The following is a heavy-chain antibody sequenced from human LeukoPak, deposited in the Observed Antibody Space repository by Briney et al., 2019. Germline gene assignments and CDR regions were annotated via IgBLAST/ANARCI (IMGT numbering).Heavy chain of an antibody. J-gene: IGHJ4*02. CDR2: ISSSGSTI. V-gene: IGHV3-11*01. D-gene: IGHD3-10*01. CDR1: GFIFSDYY. Sequence: GGSLRLSCAASGFIFSDYYMGWIRQAPGRGLEWVSYISSSGSTIYYADSVKGRFTISRDNAKNSLYLQMNSLRAEDTAVYYCAKDSPYAYYGSGSYWDYWGQGTLVTVSS. CDR3: AKDSPYAYYGSGSYWDY.